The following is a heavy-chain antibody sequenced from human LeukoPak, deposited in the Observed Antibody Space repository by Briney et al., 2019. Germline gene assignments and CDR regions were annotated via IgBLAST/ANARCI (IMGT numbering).Heavy chain of an antibody. CDR3: ARVLAAAGPFADDAFDI. CDR1: GFTFSSYS. J-gene: IGHJ3*02. Sequence: GGSLRLSCAASGFTFSSYSMNWVRQAPGKGLEWVSSISSSSSYIYYADSVKGRFTISRDNAKNSLYLQMNSLRAEDTAVYYCARVLAAAGPFADDAFDIWGQGTMVTVSS. CDR2: ISSSSSYI. D-gene: IGHD6-13*01. V-gene: IGHV3-21*01.